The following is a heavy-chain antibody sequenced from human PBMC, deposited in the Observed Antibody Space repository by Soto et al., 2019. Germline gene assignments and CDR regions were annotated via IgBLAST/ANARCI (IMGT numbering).Heavy chain of an antibody. CDR1: GFSFSIHA. CDR2: MSPNGDNQ. CDR3: ASGAAFYYDTSRY. V-gene: IGHV3-30-3*01. Sequence: QVGLVESGGGVVQSGGSLRLSCAAPGFSFSIHALHWIRQAPGEGLEWVAVMSPNGDNQYYADSVKGRFTISRDTSKSTLSLQMTSLRPEDTAVYYCASGAAFYYDTSRYWGQGTLVTVSS. D-gene: IGHD3-22*01. J-gene: IGHJ4*02.